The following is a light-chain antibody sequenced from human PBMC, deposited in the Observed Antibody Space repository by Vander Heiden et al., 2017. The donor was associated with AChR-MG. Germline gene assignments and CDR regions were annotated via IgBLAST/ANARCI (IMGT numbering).Light chain of an antibody. CDR2: DAS. CDR1: QSVSSNY. J-gene: IGKJ1*01. V-gene: IGKV3-20*01. CDR3: QQYGNSPRT. Sequence: ETVLTQSPGTLSLSAGDRATLPCRASQSVSSNYLAWYQQKPGQAPRLLIYDASSRATGVPDRFSGSGSGTDFTLIITRLEPEDFAVYYCQQYGNSPRTFGQGTKVEIK.